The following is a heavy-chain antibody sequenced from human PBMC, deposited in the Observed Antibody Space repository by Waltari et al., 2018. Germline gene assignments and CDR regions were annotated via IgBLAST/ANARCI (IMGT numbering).Heavy chain of an antibody. D-gene: IGHD2-15*01. V-gene: IGHV3-53*03. Sequence: EVQLVESGGDLIQPGGSLRLSCAASGFTVTSNYLNWVRQSPGKGLEWVSVVYVTGNTDYADSVKGRFTTSRDNSKNTVYLQTDSLRVEDTAMYYCARRLVVAGTLDVFDLWGQGTRVIVSS. CDR2: VYVTGNT. CDR3: ARRLVVAGTLDVFDL. J-gene: IGHJ3*01. CDR1: GFTVTSNY.